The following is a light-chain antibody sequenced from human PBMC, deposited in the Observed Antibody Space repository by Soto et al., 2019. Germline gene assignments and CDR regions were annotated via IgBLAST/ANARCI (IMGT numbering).Light chain of an antibody. V-gene: IGLV2-14*03. J-gene: IGLJ1*01. CDR2: DVS. CDR1: SSDIGGYNY. Sequence: QSALTQPASLSGSPGQSITISCTGTSSDIGGYNYVSWYQQHPGKAPKLMIHDVSNRPSGVSNRFSGSKSGNTASLPISGLQAEDEADYYCSSYRASSTTHYVFGTGTKLTVL. CDR3: SSYRASSTTHYV.